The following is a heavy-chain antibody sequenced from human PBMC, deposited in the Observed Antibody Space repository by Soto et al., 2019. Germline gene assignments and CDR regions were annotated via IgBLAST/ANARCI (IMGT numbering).Heavy chain of an antibody. CDR1: GFTFSNAW. D-gene: IGHD4-4*01. CDR3: TTLSNSAYYYYYGMDV. V-gene: IGHV3-15*07. Sequence: GGSLRLSCAASGFTFSNAWMNWVRQAPGKGLEWVGRIKSKTDGGTTDYAAPVKGRFTISRDDSKNTLYLQMNSLKTEDTAVYYCTTLSNSAYYYYYGMDVWGQGTTVTVSS. CDR2: IKSKTDGGTT. J-gene: IGHJ6*02.